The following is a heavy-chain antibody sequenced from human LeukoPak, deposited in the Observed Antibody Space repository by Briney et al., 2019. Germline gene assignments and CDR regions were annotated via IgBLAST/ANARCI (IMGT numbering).Heavy chain of an antibody. CDR2: IYYSGST. CDR1: GGSISSYY. CDR3: ARGPSIVVVPAASNYYMDV. J-gene: IGHJ6*03. Sequence: PSETLSLTCTVSGGSISSYYWSWIRQPPGKGLEWIGYIYYSGSTNYNPSLKSRVTISVDTSKHQFSLKLSSVTAADTAVYYCARGPSIVVVPAASNYYMDVWGKGTTVTVSS. V-gene: IGHV4-59*01. D-gene: IGHD2-2*01.